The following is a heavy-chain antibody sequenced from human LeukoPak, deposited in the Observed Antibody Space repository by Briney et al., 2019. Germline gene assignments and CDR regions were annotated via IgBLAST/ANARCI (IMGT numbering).Heavy chain of an antibody. CDR2: ISGSGGSI. CDR1: GFTFSSYA. CDR3: AKGTYGSGSYRRFDP. J-gene: IGHJ5*02. V-gene: IGHV3-23*01. Sequence: GGSLRLSCAASGFTFSSYAMSWVRQAPGKGLEWVSAISGSGGSIYYADSVKGRFTISRDNSKNTLYLQMNSLRAEDTAVYYCAKGTYGSGSYRRFDPWGQGTLVTVSS. D-gene: IGHD3-10*01.